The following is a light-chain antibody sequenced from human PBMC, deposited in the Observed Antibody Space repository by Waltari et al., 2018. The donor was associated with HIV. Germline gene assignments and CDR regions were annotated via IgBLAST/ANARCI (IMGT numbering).Light chain of an antibody. CDR3: QESHSTPLI. J-gene: IGKJ4*01. Sequence: DIQMTQSPSSLSASVGDRVTITCRASQNIDTYLNWYQQKPGKATTPLIYASSRLQSGVPSRFSGNGSGTEFTLTISSLQPEDSATYYCQESHSTPLIFGGGTKVEI. CDR2: ASS. V-gene: IGKV1-39*01. CDR1: QNIDTY.